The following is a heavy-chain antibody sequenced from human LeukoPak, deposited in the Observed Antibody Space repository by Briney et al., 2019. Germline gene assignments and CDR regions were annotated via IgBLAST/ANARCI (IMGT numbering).Heavy chain of an antibody. D-gene: IGHD2-2*01. J-gene: IGHJ2*01. CDR2: IYYSGST. CDR3: ARSLYPNWYFDL. Sequence: SETLSLTCTVSGGSISSYYWSWIRQPPGKGLEWLGYIYYSGSTNYNPSLKSRVTISVDTSKTQFSLKLSSVTAADTAVYYCARSLYPNWYFDLWGRGTLVTVSS. CDR1: GGSISSYY. V-gene: IGHV4-59*01.